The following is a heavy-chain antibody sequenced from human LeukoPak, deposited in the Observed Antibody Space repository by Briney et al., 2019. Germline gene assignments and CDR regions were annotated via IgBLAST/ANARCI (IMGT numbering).Heavy chain of an antibody. CDR3: ARGRRSRGYSYGYYYYMDV. CDR2: INHSGST. D-gene: IGHD5-18*01. CDR1: GGSFSGYY. V-gene: IGHV4-34*01. J-gene: IGHJ6*03. Sequence: SETLSLTCAVYGGSFSGYYWSWIRQPPGKGLEWIGEINHSGSTNYNPSLKSRVTISVDTSKNQFSLKLSSVTAAGTAVYYCARGRRSRGYSYGYYYYMDVWGKGTTVTVSS.